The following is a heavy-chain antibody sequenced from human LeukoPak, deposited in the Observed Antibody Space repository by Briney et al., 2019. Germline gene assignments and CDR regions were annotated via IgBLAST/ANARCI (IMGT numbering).Heavy chain of an antibody. D-gene: IGHD2-2*02. CDR3: ARDIVVVPAAIRYYYGMDV. CDR1: GYTFTSYG. CDR2: ISAYNGNT. Sequence: ASVKVSCEASGYTFTSYGISWVRQAPGQGLEWMGWISAYNGNTNYAQKLQGRVTMTTDTSTSTAYMELRSLRSDDTAVYYCARDIVVVPAAIRYYYGMDVWGQGTTVTVSS. J-gene: IGHJ6*02. V-gene: IGHV1-18*01.